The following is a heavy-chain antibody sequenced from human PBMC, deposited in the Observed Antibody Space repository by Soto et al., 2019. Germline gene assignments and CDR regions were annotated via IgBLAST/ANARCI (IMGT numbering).Heavy chain of an antibody. CDR1: GFTFSSYG. V-gene: IGHV3-30*18. Sequence: GGSLRLSSAASGFTFSSYGMHWVRQSPGKGLEWVAVISYDGSNKYYADSVKGRFTISRDNSKNTLYLQMNSLRAEDTAVYYCAKGYVPTTVVTPGDYWGQGTLVTVSS. CDR2: ISYDGSNK. J-gene: IGHJ4*02. CDR3: AKGYVPTTVVTPGDY. D-gene: IGHD4-17*01.